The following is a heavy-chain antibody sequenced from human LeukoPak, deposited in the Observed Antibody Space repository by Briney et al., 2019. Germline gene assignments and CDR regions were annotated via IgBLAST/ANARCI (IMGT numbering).Heavy chain of an antibody. J-gene: IGHJ4*02. V-gene: IGHV3-33*08. Sequence: GGSLRLSCAASGFTFSSRWMHWVRQAPGKGLEWVAVIWYDGNNKYYADSVKGRFTISRDNSKNTLYLQMNSLRAEDTAVYYCASDSSGSVDYWGQGTLVTVSS. CDR3: ASDSSGSVDY. CDR1: GFTFSSRW. CDR2: IWYDGNNK. D-gene: IGHD3-22*01.